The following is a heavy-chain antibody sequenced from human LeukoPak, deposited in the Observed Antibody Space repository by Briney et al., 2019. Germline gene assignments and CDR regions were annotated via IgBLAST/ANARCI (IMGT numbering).Heavy chain of an antibody. CDR2: ISAYNGNT. Sequence: ASVKVSCKASGYTFNSNGISWVRQAPGQGLEWMGWISAYNGNTNYAQKLQGRVTMTTDTSTSTAYMELRSLRSDDTAVYYCARSGNSQYYYYGMDVWGQGTTVTVSS. J-gene: IGHJ6*02. D-gene: IGHD4-23*01. V-gene: IGHV1-18*01. CDR3: ARSGNSQYYYYGMDV. CDR1: GYTFNSNG.